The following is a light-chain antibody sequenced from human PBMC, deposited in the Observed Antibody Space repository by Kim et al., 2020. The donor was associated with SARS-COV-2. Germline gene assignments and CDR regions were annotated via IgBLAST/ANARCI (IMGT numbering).Light chain of an antibody. J-gene: IGLJ3*02. CDR3: QVWDNSWV. Sequence: SYELTQPPSVSVAPGQTARIACGGSNIGSKIVHWYQQKPGLAPLLVIFSNSERPSGMPGRFSGSNSGNTATLTISRVEAGDEADYYCQVWDNSWVFGGGTQLTVL. V-gene: IGLV3-21*04. CDR1: NIGSKI. CDR2: SNS.